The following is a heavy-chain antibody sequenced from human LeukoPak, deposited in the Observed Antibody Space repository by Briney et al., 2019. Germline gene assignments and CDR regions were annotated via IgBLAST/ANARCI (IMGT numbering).Heavy chain of an antibody. V-gene: IGHV3-13*01. D-gene: IGHD1-26*01. CDR1: GFTFSSYG. CDR3: ARGAPSGFDS. J-gene: IGHJ4*02. CDR2: IGKGGDT. Sequence: GGSLRLSCAASGFTFSSYGMSWVRQAPGKGLEWVSGIGKGGDTYYSGSVKGRFTISRENAKNSLYLQMNSLRAGDTAVYYCARGAPSGFDSWGQGTLVTVSS.